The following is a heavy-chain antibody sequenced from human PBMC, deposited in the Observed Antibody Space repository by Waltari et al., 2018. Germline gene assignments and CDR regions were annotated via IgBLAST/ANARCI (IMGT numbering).Heavy chain of an antibody. V-gene: IGHV3-7*01. CDR2: IKQGGGVK. Sequence: EHLVESGGGLVQPVGSLRLSCAASGFNFRDFWLSWVSQAPGKGLGWVATIKQGGGVKLYVDSVEGRLTVSRDNAKNSLYLEVNSLRAEDTALYYCVRQRVASDYGFDVWGQGTMVTVSS. J-gene: IGHJ3*01. D-gene: IGHD3-10*01. CDR3: VRQRVASDYGFDV. CDR1: GFNFRDFW.